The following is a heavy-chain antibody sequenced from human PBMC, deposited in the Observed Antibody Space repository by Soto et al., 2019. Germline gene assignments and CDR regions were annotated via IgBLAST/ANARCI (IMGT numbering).Heavy chain of an antibody. CDR3: ARGGIAGHWFDP. CDR1: GDSISNGGFY. V-gene: IGHV4-31*03. D-gene: IGHD2-15*01. CDR2: IFHSGST. Sequence: QVQLQESGPGLVKPSQTLSLTCTVSGDSISNGGFYCSWIRQHPGQGLEWVGYIFHSGSTLSNPSLRSRVTLSADTSKNQLFLKLTSVTAADTAVYYCARGGIAGHWFDPWGQGTLVTVSA. J-gene: IGHJ5*02.